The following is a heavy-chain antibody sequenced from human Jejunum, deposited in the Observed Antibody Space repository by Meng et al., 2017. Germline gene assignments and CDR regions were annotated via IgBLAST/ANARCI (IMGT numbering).Heavy chain of an antibody. CDR2: ISSSGRGSAI. D-gene: IGHD6-13*01. J-gene: IGHJ4*02. CDR1: TFTFSSYE. V-gene: IGHV3-48*03. CDR3: TRQLAAVGFYFDY. Sequence: GESLKISCAASTFTFSSYEMNWVRQAPGKGLEWVSYISSSGRGSAISYADSVKGRFTILRDDAKNSLYLQMDSLRAEDTAVYYCTRQLAAVGFYFDYWGQGTRVTVSS.